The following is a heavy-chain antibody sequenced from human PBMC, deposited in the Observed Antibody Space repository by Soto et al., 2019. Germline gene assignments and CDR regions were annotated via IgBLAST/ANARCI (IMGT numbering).Heavy chain of an antibody. J-gene: IGHJ4*02. D-gene: IGHD6-19*01. V-gene: IGHV1-2*02. CDR1: GYTFTGYY. CDR2: INPNSGGT. Sequence: ASVKVSCKASGYTFTGYYMHWVRQAPGQGLEWMGWINPNSGGTNYAQKFQGRVAMTRDTSISTAYMELSRLRSDGTAVYYCASGIAVACLFDYCGPGTMLTVSS. CDR3: ASGIAVACLFDY.